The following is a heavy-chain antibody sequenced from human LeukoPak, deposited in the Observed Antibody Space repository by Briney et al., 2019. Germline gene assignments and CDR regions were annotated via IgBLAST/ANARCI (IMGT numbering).Heavy chain of an antibody. V-gene: IGHV3-7*04. J-gene: IGHJ4*02. Sequence: GGSLRLSCVASGFTFSVYWMAWVRQAPGKGLEWVANIKGDGSEKNYVDSVKGRFTISRDNAKNSLYLQMSGLRAEDTAVYYCARDPPPDDSSGYLDYWGQGTLVTVSS. CDR2: IKGDGSEK. CDR1: GFTFSVYW. CDR3: ARDPPPDDSSGYLDY. D-gene: IGHD3-22*01.